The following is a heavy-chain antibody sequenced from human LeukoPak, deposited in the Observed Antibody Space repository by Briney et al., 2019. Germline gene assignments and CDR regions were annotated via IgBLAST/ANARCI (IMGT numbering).Heavy chain of an antibody. J-gene: IGHJ4*02. V-gene: IGHV1-2*02. CDR2: INPNSGGT. Sequence: ASVKVSCKASGYTFTGNYMHWVRQAPGQGLEWMGWINPNSGGTNYAQKFQGRVTMTRDTSISTAYMELSRLRSDDTAVYYCARGDYDFWSGRYYVLSSFDYWGQGTLVTVSS. CDR3: ARGDYDFWSGRYYVLSSFDY. D-gene: IGHD3-3*01. CDR1: GYTFTGNY.